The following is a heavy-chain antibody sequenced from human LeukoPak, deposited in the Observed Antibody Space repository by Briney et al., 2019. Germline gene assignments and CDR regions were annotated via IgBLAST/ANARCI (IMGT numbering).Heavy chain of an antibody. CDR3: ARDLTSHYLDS. J-gene: IGHJ4*02. Sequence: GGCLRLAWAAARFTFSSYGMDWVRQAPGEWLGWVAVISYDGSNKYYADSVKGRFTISRDNSTNTLYPQINSLRAQDTPPYYSARDLTSHYLDSWGQGTLVTASS. V-gene: IGHV3-30*19. CDR1: RFTFSSYG. D-gene: IGHD3-9*01. CDR2: ISYDGSNK.